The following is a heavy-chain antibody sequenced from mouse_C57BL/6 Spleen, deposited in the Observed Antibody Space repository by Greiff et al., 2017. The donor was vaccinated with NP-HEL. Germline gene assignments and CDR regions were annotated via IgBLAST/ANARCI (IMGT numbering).Heavy chain of an antibody. Sequence: QVQLQQSGAELVRPGASVTLSCKASGYTFTDYEMHWVKQTPVHGLEWIGAIDPETGGTAYNQKFKGKAILTADKSSSTAYMELRSLTSEDSAVYYCTRPCDYDAMDYWGQGTSVTVSS. CDR1: GYTFTDYE. J-gene: IGHJ4*01. CDR3: TRPCDYDAMDY. CDR2: IDPETGGT. V-gene: IGHV1-15*01.